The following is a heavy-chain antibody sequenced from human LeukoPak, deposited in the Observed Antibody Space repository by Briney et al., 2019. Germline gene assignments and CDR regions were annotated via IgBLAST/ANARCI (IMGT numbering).Heavy chain of an antibody. D-gene: IGHD3-10*01. Sequence: GGSLRLSCAASGFTFSSYAMSWVRQAPGKGLEWVSAISGSGGSTYYADSVKGRFTISRDNSKNTLYLQMNSLRAEDTAAYYCANSYYYGSGSYSPDYWGQGTLVTVSS. J-gene: IGHJ4*02. CDR3: ANSYYYGSGSYSPDY. V-gene: IGHV3-23*01. CDR2: ISGSGGST. CDR1: GFTFSSYA.